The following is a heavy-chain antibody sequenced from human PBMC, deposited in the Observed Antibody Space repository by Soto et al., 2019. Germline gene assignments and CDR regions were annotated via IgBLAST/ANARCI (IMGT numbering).Heavy chain of an antibody. CDR3: ARRGYCTNGVCYAYYYYMDV. Sequence: TLSLTCTVSGGSISSSSYYWGWIRQPPGKGLEWIGSIYYSGSTYYNPSLKSRVTISVDTSKNQFSLKLSSVTAADTAVYYFARRGYCTNGVCYAYYYYMDVWGKGTTVTVSS. V-gene: IGHV4-39*01. J-gene: IGHJ6*03. CDR2: IYYSGST. CDR1: GGSISSSSYY. D-gene: IGHD2-8*01.